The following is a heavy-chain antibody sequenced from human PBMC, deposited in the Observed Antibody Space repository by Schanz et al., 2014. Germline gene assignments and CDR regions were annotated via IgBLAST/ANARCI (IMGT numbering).Heavy chain of an antibody. CDR1: GFTFSSYG. Sequence: QVQLVESGGGVVQPGRSLRLSCAVSGFTFSSYGMHWVRQAPGKGLEWVALISYDGSNKNSADSVKGRFTISRDNSKNTLYLQMNSLRGDDTAIYYCVKGGTNTLDSWGQGTLVTVSS. V-gene: IGHV3-30*18. CDR3: VKGGTNTLDS. J-gene: IGHJ4*02. CDR2: ISYDGSNK.